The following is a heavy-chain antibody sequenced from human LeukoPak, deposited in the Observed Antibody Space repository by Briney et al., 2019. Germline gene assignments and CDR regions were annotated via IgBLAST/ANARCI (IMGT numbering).Heavy chain of an antibody. CDR3: ARDDYDSSGSEY. CDR1: GFTFDDYG. D-gene: IGHD3-22*01. J-gene: IGHJ4*02. V-gene: IGHV3-20*04. Sequence: GGPLRLSCAASGFTFDDYGMSWVRQAPGKGLEWVSGINWNGGSTGYADSVKGRFTISRDNAKNSLYLQMNSLRAEDTALYYCARDDYDSSGSEYWGQGTLVTVSS. CDR2: INWNGGST.